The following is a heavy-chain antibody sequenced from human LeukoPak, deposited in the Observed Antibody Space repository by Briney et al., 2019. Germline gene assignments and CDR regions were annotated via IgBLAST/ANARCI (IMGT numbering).Heavy chain of an antibody. CDR2: IYTSGST. V-gene: IGHV4-4*07. J-gene: IGHJ4*02. Sequence: SETLSLTCTVSGGSISSYYWSWIRQPAGKGLEWIGRIYTSGSTNYNPSLKSRVTMSVDTSKNQFSLKLSSVTAADTAVYYCARTGYCSGGSCYYFDYWGQGTLVTVSS. CDR1: GGSISSYY. D-gene: IGHD2-15*01. CDR3: ARTGYCSGGSCYYFDY.